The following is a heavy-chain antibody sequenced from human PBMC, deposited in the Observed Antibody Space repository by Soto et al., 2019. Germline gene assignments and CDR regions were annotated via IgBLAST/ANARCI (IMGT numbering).Heavy chain of an antibody. J-gene: IGHJ4*02. Sequence: QVQLVESGGGVVQPGRSLRLSCAASGFTFSRYGMHWVRQAPGKGLEWVAVISYDGDTAFYSDSVKGRFTVSRDNSNNIHYLQMNSLRSEDTAVYYCAKDALETGSPPGDYWGQGTLVTVSS. CDR1: GFTFSRYG. CDR2: ISYDGDTA. D-gene: IGHD1-26*01. CDR3: AKDALETGSPPGDY. V-gene: IGHV3-30*18.